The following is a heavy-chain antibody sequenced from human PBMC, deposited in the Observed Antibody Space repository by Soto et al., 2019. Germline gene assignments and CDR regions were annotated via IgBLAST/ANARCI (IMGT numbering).Heavy chain of an antibody. J-gene: IGHJ4*02. D-gene: IGHD4-4*01. CDR3: TRHSVSNYEGGDY. CDR1: GFTFSGSA. Sequence: EVQLVESGGGLVQPGGSLKLSCAASGFTFSGSAMHWVRQASGKGLEWVGRIRSKANSYATAYAASVKGSVTISRDDSKNTAYLQMNSLKTEDTAVYYCTRHSVSNYEGGDYWGQGTLVTVSS. CDR2: IRSKANSYAT. V-gene: IGHV3-73*01.